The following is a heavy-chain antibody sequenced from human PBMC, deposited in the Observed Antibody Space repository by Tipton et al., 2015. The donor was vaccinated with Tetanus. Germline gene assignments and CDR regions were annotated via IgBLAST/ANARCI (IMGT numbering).Heavy chain of an antibody. J-gene: IGHJ4*02. V-gene: IGHV3-66*03. CDR2: IYSCGST. Sequence: SLRLSCAASGFTVSSNYMSWVRQAPGKGLEWVSVIYSCGSTYYADSVKGRFTISRDNSKNTLYLQMNSLRAEDTAVYYCARGWHSDPEGYCSGGTPLDYWGQGTLVTVPS. CDR1: GFTVSSNY. CDR3: ARGWHSDPEGYCSGGTPLDY. D-gene: IGHD2-15*01.